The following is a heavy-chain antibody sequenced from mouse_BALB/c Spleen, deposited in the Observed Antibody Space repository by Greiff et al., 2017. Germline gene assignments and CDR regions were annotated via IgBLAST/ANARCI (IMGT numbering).Heavy chain of an antibody. CDR1: GFAFSSYD. J-gene: IGHJ1*01. CDR2: ISSGGGST. V-gene: IGHV5-12-1*01. Sequence: EVKVVESGGGLVKPGGSLKLSCAASGFAFSSYDMSWVRQTPEKRLEWVAYISSGGGSTYYPDTVKGRFTISRDNAKNTLYLQMSSLKSEDTAMYYCARQNYDYDWYFDVWGAGTTVTVSS. D-gene: IGHD2-4*01. CDR3: ARQNYDYDWYFDV.